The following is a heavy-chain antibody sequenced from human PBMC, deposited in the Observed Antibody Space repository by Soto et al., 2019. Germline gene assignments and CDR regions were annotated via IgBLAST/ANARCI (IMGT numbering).Heavy chain of an antibody. J-gene: IGHJ4*02. CDR3: AGFGVGDRDDT. CDR1: GSYITSGDYH. V-gene: IGHV4-30-4*01. Sequence: SETLSLTCSVSGSYITSGDYHWTWIRQAPGKGLEWIGCISHSEPTYYSPPLKTRITISSDISMNQFSLRLNSVTVEDSAVYFCAGFGVGDRDDTWGQGTLVTVSS. D-gene: IGHD2-8*01. CDR2: ISHSEPT.